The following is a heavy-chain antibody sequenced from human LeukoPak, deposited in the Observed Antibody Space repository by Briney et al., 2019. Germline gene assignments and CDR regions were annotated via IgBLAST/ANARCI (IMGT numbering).Heavy chain of an antibody. CDR2: INSDGSST. Sequence: GGALRLSCAASGFTFSRYWMHWVRQAPGKGVGGVSRINSDGSSTSYADSVKGRFTISRDNAKNTLYLQMNSLRAEDTAVYYCALSRYDYVWGSYRYDYWGQGTLVTVSS. CDR3: ALSRYDYVWGSYRYDY. V-gene: IGHV3-74*01. D-gene: IGHD3-16*02. J-gene: IGHJ4*02. CDR1: GFTFSRYW.